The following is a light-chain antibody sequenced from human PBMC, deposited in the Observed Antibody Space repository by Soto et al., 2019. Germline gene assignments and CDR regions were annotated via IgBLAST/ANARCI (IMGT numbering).Light chain of an antibody. CDR3: GSITRSSTSV. CDR2: DVT. J-gene: IGLJ1*01. CDR1: SRDVGGFEY. V-gene: IGLV2-14*01. Sequence: QSVLSQPASVSGSPGQSITISCTGPSRDVGGFEYVSWYQHQPGKAPKLIIYDVTKRPSGVSNRFSGSKSGNTASLTISWIRAEDEGDYYCGSITRSSTSVFGTGTKLTAL.